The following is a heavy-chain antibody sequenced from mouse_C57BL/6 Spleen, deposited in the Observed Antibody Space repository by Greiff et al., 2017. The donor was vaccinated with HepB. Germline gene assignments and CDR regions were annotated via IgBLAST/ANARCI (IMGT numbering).Heavy chain of an antibody. J-gene: IGHJ4*01. V-gene: IGHV5-17*01. CDR2: ISSGSSTI. CDR1: GFTFSDYG. D-gene: IGHD3-2*02. Sequence: EVKLMESGGGLVKPGGSLKLSCAASGFTFSDYGMHWVRQAPEKGLEWVAYISSGSSTIYYADTVKGRFTISRDNAKNTLFLQMTSLRSEDTAMYYCARPGAQATGAMDYWGQGTSVTVSS. CDR3: ARPGAQATGAMDY.